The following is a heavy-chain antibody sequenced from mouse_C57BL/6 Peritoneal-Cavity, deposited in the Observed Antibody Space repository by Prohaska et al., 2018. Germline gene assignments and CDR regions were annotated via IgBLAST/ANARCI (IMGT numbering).Heavy chain of an antibody. CDR2: IFHGSGST. Sequence: QVQLQQTGPELVKPGASVKISCKASGYTLTDYYINWVKQRPGQGLEWIGWIFHGSGSTYYNEKFKGKATLTVDKSSGTAYMLLSSLTSEDSAVYFCAIGDDGYDGFAYWGQGTLFTVSA. CDR3: AIGDDGYDGFAY. D-gene: IGHD2-2*01. V-gene: IGHV1-75*01. CDR1: GYTLTDYY. J-gene: IGHJ3*01.